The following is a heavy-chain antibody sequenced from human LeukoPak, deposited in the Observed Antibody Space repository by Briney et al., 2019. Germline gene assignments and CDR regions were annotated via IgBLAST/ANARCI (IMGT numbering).Heavy chain of an antibody. D-gene: IGHD2-2*01. CDR1: GGSFSGYY. J-gene: IGHJ6*02. V-gene: IGHV4-34*01. CDR3: ARVPTRDIVVVPAAMGMDV. Sequence: SETLSLTCAVYGGSFSGYYWSWIRQPPGKGLEWIGEISHSGSANYSPSLKSRVTISVDTSKNQFSLKLSSVTAADTAVYYCARVPTRDIVVVPAAMGMDVWGQGTTVTVSS. CDR2: ISHSGSA.